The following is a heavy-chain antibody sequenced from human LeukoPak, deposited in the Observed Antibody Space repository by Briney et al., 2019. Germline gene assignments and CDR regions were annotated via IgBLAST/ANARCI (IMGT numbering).Heavy chain of an antibody. J-gene: IGHJ4*02. CDR1: GFTFSSYG. V-gene: IGHV3-30*02. Sequence: GGSLRLSCAASGFTFSSYGMHWVRQAPGKGLEWVAFIRYDGSNKYYADSVKGRFTISRDNSKNTLYLQMNSLRAEDTAVYYCAKAPGIAAAGTYWGQGTLVTVSS. CDR2: IRYDGSNK. CDR3: AKAPGIAAAGTY. D-gene: IGHD6-13*01.